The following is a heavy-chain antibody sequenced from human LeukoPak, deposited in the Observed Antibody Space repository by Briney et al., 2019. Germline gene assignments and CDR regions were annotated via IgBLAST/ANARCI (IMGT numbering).Heavy chain of an antibody. CDR2: ISAYNGNT. CDR1: GYTFTSYG. Sequence: ASVKVSCKASGYTFTSYGISWVRQAPGQGLEWMGWISAYNGNTKYAQKLQGRVTMTTDTSTSTAYMELRSLRSDDTAVYYCARGGDVVVPAAIALVDYWGQGTLVTVSS. D-gene: IGHD2-2*02. V-gene: IGHV1-18*01. J-gene: IGHJ4*02. CDR3: ARGGDVVVPAAIALVDY.